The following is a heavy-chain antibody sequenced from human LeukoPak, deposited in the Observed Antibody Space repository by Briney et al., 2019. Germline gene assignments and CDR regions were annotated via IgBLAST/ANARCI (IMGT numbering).Heavy chain of an antibody. CDR1: GYTLTELS. CDR3: ATVLTMVRGVTFDY. Sequence: ASVKVSCKVSGYTLTELSMHWVRQAPGKGVEWMGGFDPEDGETIYAQKFQGRVTMTEDTSTDTAYMELSSLRSEDTAVYYCATVLTMVRGVTFDYWGQGTLVTVSS. CDR2: FDPEDGET. V-gene: IGHV1-24*01. J-gene: IGHJ4*02. D-gene: IGHD3-10*01.